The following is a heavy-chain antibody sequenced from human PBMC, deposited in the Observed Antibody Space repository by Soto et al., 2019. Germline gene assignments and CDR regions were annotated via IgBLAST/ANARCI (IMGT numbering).Heavy chain of an antibody. CDR2: IYYSGST. CDR1: GGSISSYY. V-gene: IGHV4-59*01. J-gene: IGHJ4*02. D-gene: IGHD6-19*01. CDR3: ARLVIYSTDWRLDS. Sequence: SETLSLTCTVSGGSISSYYWSWIRQTPGKGLEWIGDIYYSGSTNLNPSLKSRVTISVATSENQFSLKLRSVTAADTALYYCARLVIYSTDWRLDSWGQGTLVTVSS.